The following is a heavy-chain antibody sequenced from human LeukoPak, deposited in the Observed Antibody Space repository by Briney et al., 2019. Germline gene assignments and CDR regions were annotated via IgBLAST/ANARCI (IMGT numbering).Heavy chain of an antibody. CDR3: ARVLSADSPGFQH. Sequence: SGGSLRLSCAVSGFTFSSHWMAWVRQAPGKGPEWVANINEDGSVKYYVDSVMGRFSISRDNAKDLLYLQMNSLRAEDTAVYYCARVLSADSPGFQHWGQGTLVTVSS. CDR2: INEDGSVK. J-gene: IGHJ1*01. D-gene: IGHD3-22*01. CDR1: GFTFSSHW. V-gene: IGHV3-7*01.